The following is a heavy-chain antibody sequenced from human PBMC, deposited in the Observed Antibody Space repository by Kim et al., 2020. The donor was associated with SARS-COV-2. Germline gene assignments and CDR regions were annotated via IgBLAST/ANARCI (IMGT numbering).Heavy chain of an antibody. Sequence: SETLSLTCAAYGGSFSGYYWSWIRQPPGKGLEWIGEINHSGSTNYNPSLKSRVTISVDTSKNQFSLKLSSVTAADTAVYYCARAGGPMKVNTARAALPPGGYWGQGTLVTVSS. CDR3: ARAGGPMKVNTARAALPPGGY. CDR1: GGSFSGYY. D-gene: IGHD3-22*01. CDR2: INHSGST. J-gene: IGHJ4*02. V-gene: IGHV4-34*01.